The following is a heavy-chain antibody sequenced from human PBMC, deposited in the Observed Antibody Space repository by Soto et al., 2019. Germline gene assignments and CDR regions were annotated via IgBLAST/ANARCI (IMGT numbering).Heavy chain of an antibody. V-gene: IGHV4-39*01. CDR3: ARHFSVAHFDY. CDR2: IYYSGST. CDR1: GDSITSNSYF. J-gene: IGHJ4*02. Sequence: QLQLQESGPGLVKPSETLSITCTVSGDSITSNSYFWAWIRQPPGKGLEWIGSIYYSGSTYHNPSLKSRVTISVDRSNNQFSLKLTSVTAADTAVYYCARHFSVAHFDYWGQAALFTVSS.